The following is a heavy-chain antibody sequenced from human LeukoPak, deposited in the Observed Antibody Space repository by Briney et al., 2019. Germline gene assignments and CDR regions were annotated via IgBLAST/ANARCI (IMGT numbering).Heavy chain of an antibody. V-gene: IGHV4-34*01. J-gene: IGHJ4*02. D-gene: IGHD3-22*01. CDR2: INHSGST. Sequence: SEALSLTCAVYGGSFSGYYWSWIRQPPGKGLEWIGEINHSGSTNYNPSLKSRVTKSVDTSKNQFSLKLSSVTAADTAVYYCARGSMISGYYFDYWGQGTLVTVSS. CDR3: ARGSMISGYYFDY. CDR1: GGSFSGYY.